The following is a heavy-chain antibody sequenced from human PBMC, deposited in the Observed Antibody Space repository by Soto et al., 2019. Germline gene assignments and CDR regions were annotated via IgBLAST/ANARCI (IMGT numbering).Heavy chain of an antibody. Sequence: EVQLLESGGGLVQPGGSLRLSCAASGFTFSDYAMTWVRQPPGKGLEWVSSIDRSGAVTYYADSVKGRFTISRDSSQNTLYLHMNSLRVEDTAVYYWAKLVVSATAYWGQGTLVTVSS. V-gene: IGHV3-23*01. J-gene: IGHJ4*02. CDR2: IDRSGAVT. CDR3: AKLVVSATAY. D-gene: IGHD2-8*02. CDR1: GFTFSDYA.